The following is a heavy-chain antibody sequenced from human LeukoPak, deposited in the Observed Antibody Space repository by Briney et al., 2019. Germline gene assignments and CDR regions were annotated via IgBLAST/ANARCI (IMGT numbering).Heavy chain of an antibody. Sequence: PGGSLRLSCAASGFTFSSFWMHWVRQAPGKGLVWVSRINSVGSSTSYADSVKGRFTISRDNSKNTVYLQMNSLRAEDTAVYYCASVTMVRGPHFDYWGQGTLVTVSS. D-gene: IGHD3-10*01. CDR3: ASVTMVRGPHFDY. V-gene: IGHV3-74*01. J-gene: IGHJ4*02. CDR1: GFTFSSFW. CDR2: INSVGSST.